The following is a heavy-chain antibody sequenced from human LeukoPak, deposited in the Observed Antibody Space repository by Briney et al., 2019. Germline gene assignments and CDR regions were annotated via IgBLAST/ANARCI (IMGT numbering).Heavy chain of an antibody. J-gene: IGHJ3*02. Sequence: GGSLRLSCAASGFTFSSYSMNWVRQAPGKGLEWVSSISSSSSYVYYADSVKGRFTISRDNAKNSLYLQMNSLRAEDTAVYYCARDSSYFAFDIWGQGTMVTVSS. CDR1: GFTFSSYS. D-gene: IGHD5-12*01. V-gene: IGHV3-21*01. CDR2: ISSSSSYV. CDR3: ARDSSYFAFDI.